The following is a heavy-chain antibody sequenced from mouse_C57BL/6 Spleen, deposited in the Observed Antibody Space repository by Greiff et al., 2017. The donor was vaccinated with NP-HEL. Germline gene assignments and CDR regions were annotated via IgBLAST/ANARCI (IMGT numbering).Heavy chain of an antibody. V-gene: IGHV1-50*01. CDR3: ARRSDYDGFDY. D-gene: IGHD2-4*01. CDR1: GYTFTSYW. J-gene: IGHJ2*01. CDR2: IDPSDSYT. Sequence: VQLQQPGAELVKPGASVKLSCKASGYTFTSYWMQWVKQRPGQGLEWIGEIDPSDSYTNYNQKFKGKATLTVDTSSSTAYMQLSSLTSEDSAVYYCARRSDYDGFDYWGQGTTLTVSS.